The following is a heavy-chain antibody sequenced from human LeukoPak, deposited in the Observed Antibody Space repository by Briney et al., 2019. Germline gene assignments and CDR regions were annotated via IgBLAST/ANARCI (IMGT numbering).Heavy chain of an antibody. Sequence: ASVKVSCKASGYTFTSYGISWVRQAPGQGLEWMGWINPNSGGTNYAQKFQGRVTMTRDTSISTAYMELSRLRSDDTAVYYCARVEGLLVAYWGQGTLVTVSS. CDR3: ARVEGLLVAY. V-gene: IGHV1-2*02. CDR2: INPNSGGT. CDR1: GYTFTSYG. D-gene: IGHD1-26*01. J-gene: IGHJ4*02.